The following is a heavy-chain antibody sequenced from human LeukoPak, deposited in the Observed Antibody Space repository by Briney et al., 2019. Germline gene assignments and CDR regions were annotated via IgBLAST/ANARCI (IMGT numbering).Heavy chain of an antibody. Sequence: GGSLRLSCAASGFIFSTYAMHWVRRAPGKGLEWVAVISYHGRDQYYADSVRGRFTISRDNSKSTLSLQMNSLRAEDTAVYYCARGPGHFDYWGQGTLVTVSS. CDR1: GFIFSTYA. CDR3: ARGPGHFDY. V-gene: IGHV3-30*04. CDR2: ISYHGRDQ. J-gene: IGHJ4*02.